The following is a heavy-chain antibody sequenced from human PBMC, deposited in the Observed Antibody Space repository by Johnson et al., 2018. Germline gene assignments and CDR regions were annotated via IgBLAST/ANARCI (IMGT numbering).Heavy chain of an antibody. D-gene: IGHD2-2*02. J-gene: IGHJ6*02. CDR2: ISWNSGSI. CDR3: AKDIGAGCSSTSCYTFYYYGMDV. Sequence: VQLVQSGGGLVQPGRSLRLSCAASGFTFDDYAMHWVRQAPGKGLEWVAGISWNSGSIGYADSVKGRFTLSRDNAKNSLYLQMNSLRAEDTALYYWAKDIGAGCSSTSCYTFYYYGMDVWGQGTTVTVSS. CDR1: GFTFDDYA. V-gene: IGHV3-9*01.